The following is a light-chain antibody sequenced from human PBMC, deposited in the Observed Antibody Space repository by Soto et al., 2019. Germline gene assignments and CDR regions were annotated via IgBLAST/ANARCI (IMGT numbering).Light chain of an antibody. CDR1: QSVSSSY. V-gene: IGKV3-20*01. Sequence: EVVMTQSPATLSVSPGERATLSCRASQSVSSSYLAWYQQKPGQTPRLLIYDSSTRAIGIPIRFSGRGSGTDFTLTVSRLEPEDFAVYYCQQYDSSPYTFGQGTKVDIK. CDR2: DSS. J-gene: IGKJ2*01. CDR3: QQYDSSPYT.